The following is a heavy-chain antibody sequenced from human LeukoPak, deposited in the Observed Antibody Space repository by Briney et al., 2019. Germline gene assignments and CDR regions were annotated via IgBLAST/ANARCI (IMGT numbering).Heavy chain of an antibody. CDR2: ISSSIGTI. CDR1: VFTFGTYS. J-gene: IGHJ4*02. Sequence: GGSLRLSCAASVFTFGTYSMNGVRQAPGKGLEWVSYISSSIGTIYYADSVKGRFTISRDNDKNSLYLQMNSLRDEDTAVYFCGRVAVGATHLDYWGQGTLVTVSS. D-gene: IGHD1-26*01. CDR3: GRVAVGATHLDY. V-gene: IGHV3-48*02.